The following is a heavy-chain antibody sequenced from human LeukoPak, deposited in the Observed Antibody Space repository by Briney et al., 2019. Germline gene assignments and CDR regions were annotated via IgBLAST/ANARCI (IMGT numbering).Heavy chain of an antibody. Sequence: GGSLRLSCAASGFTVSSNYMSWVRQAPGKGLEWVSVIYSGGSTYYADSVKGRFTISRDNSKDTLYLQMNSLRAEDTAVYYCAREGYYGSGSYWNWFDPWGQGTLVTVSS. CDR1: GFTVSSNY. CDR3: AREGYYGSGSYWNWFDP. J-gene: IGHJ5*02. CDR2: IYSGGST. D-gene: IGHD3-10*01. V-gene: IGHV3-66*01.